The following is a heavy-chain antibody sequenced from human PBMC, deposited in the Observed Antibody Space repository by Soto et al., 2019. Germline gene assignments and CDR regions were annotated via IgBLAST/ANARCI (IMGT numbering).Heavy chain of an antibody. CDR2: IYHSGST. D-gene: IGHD6-19*01. CDR3: ARDPGSVSGAGYFDY. V-gene: IGHV4-39*02. CDR1: GGSISNSGYY. Sequence: QLQLQESGPGGVKPSETLSLTCTVSGGSISNSGYYWAWFRQPPGKGLEWLGSIYHSGSTYYNPSRQSRVAISVDTSNNQFSLILSSVAAADTAVYFCARDPGSVSGAGYFDYWGQGTLVTVSS. J-gene: IGHJ4*02.